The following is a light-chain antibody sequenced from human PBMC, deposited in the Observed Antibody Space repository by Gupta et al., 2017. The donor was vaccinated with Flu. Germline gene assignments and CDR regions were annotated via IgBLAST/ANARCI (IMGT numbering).Light chain of an antibody. CDR1: QRLLHMDGMTY. V-gene: IGKV2D-29*01. CDR2: EVS. J-gene: IGKJ1*01. Sequence: EIALTPTPLPLSVAPGQPTSISCKSNQRLLHMDGMTYLDWHLQKSGQPPQLLIYEVSTRFSGVPDRFSGSGSGTDFTLKISRVEAEDVGVYHCMQNIQLPWTFGQGTRVEIK. CDR3: MQNIQLPWT.